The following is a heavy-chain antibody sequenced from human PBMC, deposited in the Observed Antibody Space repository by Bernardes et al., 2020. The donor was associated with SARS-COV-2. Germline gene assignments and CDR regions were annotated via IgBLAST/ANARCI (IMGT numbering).Heavy chain of an antibody. D-gene: IGHD3-22*01. CDR2: IYYSGST. CDR1: GGSISSSSYY. J-gene: IGHJ4*02. Sequence: SETLYLTCTVSGGSISSSSYYWGWIRQPPGKGLEWIGSIYYSGSTYYNPSLKSRVTISVDTSKNQFSLKLSSVTAADTAVYYCAKIYWGYDSSLIDYWGQGTLVTVSS. CDR3: AKIYWGYDSSLIDY. V-gene: IGHV4-39*01.